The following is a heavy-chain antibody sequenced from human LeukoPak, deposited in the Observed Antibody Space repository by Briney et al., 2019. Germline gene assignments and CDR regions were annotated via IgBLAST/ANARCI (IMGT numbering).Heavy chain of an antibody. Sequence: SETLSLTCAVYDGSFSGYYCSWIRQPPGKGLEWIGEINHSVSANYNPSLKSRVTIFLDTSKNQFSLKLSSVTAADTAVYYCARLTTTYYDFWSGPKKYYFDYWGQGTLVTVSS. CDR1: DGSFSGYY. CDR2: INHSVSA. CDR3: ARLTTTYYDFWSGPKKYYFDY. D-gene: IGHD3-3*01. J-gene: IGHJ4*02. V-gene: IGHV4-34*01.